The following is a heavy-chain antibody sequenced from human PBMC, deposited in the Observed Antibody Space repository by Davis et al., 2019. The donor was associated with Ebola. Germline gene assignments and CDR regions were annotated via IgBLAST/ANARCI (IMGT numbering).Heavy chain of an antibody. J-gene: IGHJ4*02. Sequence: ASVKVSCKASGFTFTDYYMHWVRQAPGQGLEWMGWIKLNSGGTNYAQRFQDRVTMTRDTSISTAYMELSSLTSDDTVVYYCARDLSGDNILCPDYWGQGTLVTVSS. CDR1: GFTFTDYY. CDR3: ARDLSGDNILCPDY. CDR2: IKLNSGGT. V-gene: IGHV1-2*02. D-gene: IGHD1-26*01.